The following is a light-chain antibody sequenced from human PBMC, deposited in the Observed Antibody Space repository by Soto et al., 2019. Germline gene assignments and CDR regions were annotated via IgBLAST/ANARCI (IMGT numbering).Light chain of an antibody. CDR2: AAS. CDR3: QQSYTTASIT. V-gene: IGKV1-39*01. Sequence: DIQMTQSPSSLSASVGDRVTITCRASQSISRNLNWYQHKPGKAPKLLIYAASSLQNGVPSRFSGGVAGTEFTLSISSLQPEDCGTYYCQQSYTTASITFGQGTRLEIK. CDR1: QSISRN. J-gene: IGKJ5*01.